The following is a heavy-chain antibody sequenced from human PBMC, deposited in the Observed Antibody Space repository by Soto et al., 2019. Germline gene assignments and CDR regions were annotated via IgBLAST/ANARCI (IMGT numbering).Heavy chain of an antibody. V-gene: IGHV1-69*13. J-gene: IGHJ6*02. CDR3: ARRGYSSSSPYYDYGMDV. CDR2: IIPIFGTA. D-gene: IGHD6-6*01. Sequence: SVKVSCKASGGTFSSYAISWVRQAPGQGLEWMGGIIPIFGTANYAQKFQGRVTITADESTSTAYMELSSLRSEDTAVYYCARRGYSSSSPYYDYGMDVWGQGTTVTV. CDR1: GGTFSSYA.